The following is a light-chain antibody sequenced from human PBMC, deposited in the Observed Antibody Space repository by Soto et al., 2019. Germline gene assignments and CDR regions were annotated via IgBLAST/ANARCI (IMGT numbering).Light chain of an antibody. CDR1: QPVSRN. CDR2: GAT. Sequence: EIVMTQSPATLSVSPGERVTLSCRASQPVSRNFAWYRQKPGQAPTLVIYGATTRATGIPARFSGSGSGTEVTLTISSLLSEDFAGYYCQQYNNWPYTFGQGTKLEIK. V-gene: IGKV3-15*01. CDR3: QQYNNWPYT. J-gene: IGKJ2*01.